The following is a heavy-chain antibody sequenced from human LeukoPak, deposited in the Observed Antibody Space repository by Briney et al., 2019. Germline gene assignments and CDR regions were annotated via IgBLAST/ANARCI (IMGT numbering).Heavy chain of an antibody. J-gene: IGHJ6*03. D-gene: IGHD2-2*02. CDR1: GFTFSSYW. V-gene: IGHV3-7*01. CDR2: IKQDGSEK. CDR3: ARSKTTDNCSSTSCYIGDYYYYMDV. Sequence: QSGGSLRLSCAASGFTFSSYWMSWVRQAPGKGLEWVANIKQDGSEKYYVDSVKDRFTISRDNAKNSLYLQMNSLRAEDTAVYYCARSKTTDNCSSTSCYIGDYYYYMDVWGKGTTVTVSS.